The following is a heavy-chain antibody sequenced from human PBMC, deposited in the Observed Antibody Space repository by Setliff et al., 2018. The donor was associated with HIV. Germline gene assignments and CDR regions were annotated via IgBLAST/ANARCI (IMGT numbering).Heavy chain of an antibody. V-gene: IGHV4-39*07. J-gene: IGHJ4*02. CDR2: IFYTGST. CDR3: VRGGSSSSWFYFDY. D-gene: IGHD6-6*01. CDR1: GGSISSSSYY. Sequence: PSETLSLTCTVSGGSISSSSYYWDWIRQPPGKSLEWVGSIFYTGSTYYNPSLKSRVTISVDTSKNKFSLKLSSVTAADTAVYYCVRGGSSSSWFYFDYWGQGTLVTVSS.